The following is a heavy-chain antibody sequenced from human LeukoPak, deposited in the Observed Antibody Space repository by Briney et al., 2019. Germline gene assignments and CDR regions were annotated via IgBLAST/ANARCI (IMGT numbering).Heavy chain of an antibody. D-gene: IGHD3-16*02. CDR1: GYTFTRYY. CDR3: ARADTVRLGELSHFDY. V-gene: IGHV1-46*01. Sequence: ASVKVSCKASGYTFTRYYMHWVRQAPGQGLEWMGIINPSGGSTSYAQKFQGRVTMTRDMSTSTAYMDLRTLRSDDTAVYYCARADTVRLGELSHFDYWGQGTLVTVSS. CDR2: INPSGGST. J-gene: IGHJ4*02.